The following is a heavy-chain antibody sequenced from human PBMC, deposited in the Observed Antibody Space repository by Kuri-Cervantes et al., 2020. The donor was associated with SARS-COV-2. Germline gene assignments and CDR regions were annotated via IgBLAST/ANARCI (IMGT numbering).Heavy chain of an antibody. CDR1: GFTFSNAW. D-gene: IGHD3-22*01. CDR3: TTDQGSGYYPGQFDY. Sequence: GESLKISCSASGFTFSNAWMSWVRQAPGKGLEWVGRIKSKTDGGTTDYTAPVKGRFTISRYDSKNKLYLQMNSQKTEDTAVYYSTTDQGSGYYPGQFDYWGQGTPVTVSS. J-gene: IGHJ4*02. V-gene: IGHV3-15*01. CDR2: IKSKTDGGTT.